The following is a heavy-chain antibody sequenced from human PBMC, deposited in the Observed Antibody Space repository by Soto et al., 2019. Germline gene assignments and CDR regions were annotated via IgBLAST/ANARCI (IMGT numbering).Heavy chain of an antibody. CDR2: IWYDGSNK. D-gene: IGHD6-13*01. Sequence: QVQLVESGGGVVQPGRSLRLSCAASGFTFSSYGMHWVRQAPSKGLEWVAVIWYDGSNKYYADSVKGRFTISRDNSKNTLYLQMNSLRAEDTAVYYCARELVYYGMDVWGQGTTVTVSS. J-gene: IGHJ6*02. CDR1: GFTFSSYG. CDR3: ARELVYYGMDV. V-gene: IGHV3-33*01.